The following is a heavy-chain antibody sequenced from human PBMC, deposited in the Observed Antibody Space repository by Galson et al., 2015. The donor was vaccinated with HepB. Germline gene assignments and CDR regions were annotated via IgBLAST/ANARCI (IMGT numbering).Heavy chain of an antibody. J-gene: IGHJ4*02. CDR2: ISYDGSNK. D-gene: IGHD6-19*01. Sequence: SLRLSCAASGFTFSSYAMHWVRQAPGKGLEWVAVISYDGSNKYYADSVKGRFTISRDNSKNTLYLQMNSLRAEDTAVYYCARAPSLYSSGWYEYYFDYWGQGTLVTVSS. CDR3: ARAPSLYSSGWYEYYFDY. CDR1: GFTFSSYA. V-gene: IGHV3-30-3*01.